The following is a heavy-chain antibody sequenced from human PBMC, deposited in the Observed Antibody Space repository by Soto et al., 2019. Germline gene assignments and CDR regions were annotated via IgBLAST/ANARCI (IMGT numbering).Heavy chain of an antibody. CDR3: ARARTHIVVVTAILSPHY. CDR2: ISGSGGST. Sequence: AGGSLRLSCAASGFTFSSYAMSWVRQAPGKGLEWVSAISGSGGSTYYADSVKGRFTISRDNSKNTLYLQMNSLRAEDTAVYYCARARTHIVVVTAILSPHYWGQGTLVTVSS. CDR1: GFTFSSYA. J-gene: IGHJ4*02. V-gene: IGHV3-23*01. D-gene: IGHD2-21*02.